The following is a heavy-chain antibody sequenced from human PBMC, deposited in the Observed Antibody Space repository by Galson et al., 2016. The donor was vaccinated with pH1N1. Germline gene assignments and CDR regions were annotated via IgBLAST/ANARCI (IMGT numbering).Heavy chain of an antibody. CDR1: GFSLSTSGLC. J-gene: IGHJ5*02. V-gene: IGHV2-70*01. Sequence: PALVNPTQTLTLTCTFSGFSLSTSGLCVSWIRQPPGKALEWLALIDWDDDKYYSTSLKTRLTISKDTSKNQVVLTMTNMDPVDTATYYCARMTYGDFPNWFDPWGQGTLVTVSS. CDR3: ARMTYGDFPNWFDP. CDR2: IDWDDDK. D-gene: IGHD4-17*01.